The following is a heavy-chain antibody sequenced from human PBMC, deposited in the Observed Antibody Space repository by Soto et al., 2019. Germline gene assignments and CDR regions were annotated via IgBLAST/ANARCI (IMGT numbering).Heavy chain of an antibody. V-gene: IGHV4-39*07. CDR3: ARDCSGGSCYTPEGLYYGMDV. J-gene: IGHJ6*02. CDR2: IYYSGST. CDR1: GGSISSSSYY. D-gene: IGHD2-15*01. Sequence: SETLSLTCAVSGGSISSSSYYWAWIRQPPGKGLEWIGTIYYSGSTYYSPSLKSRVTISVDTSKNQFSLKLSSVTAAGTAVYYCARDCSGGSCYTPEGLYYGMDVWGQGTTVTVSS.